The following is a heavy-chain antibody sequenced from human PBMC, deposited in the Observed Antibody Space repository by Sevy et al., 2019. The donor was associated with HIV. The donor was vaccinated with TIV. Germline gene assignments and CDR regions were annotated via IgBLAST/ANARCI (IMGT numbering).Heavy chain of an antibody. CDR1: GFTVSSNY. J-gene: IGHJ6*02. V-gene: IGHV3-53*01. CDR2: IYSGGST. Sequence: GGSLRLSCAASGFTVSSNYMSWVRQAPGNGLEWVSVIYSGGSTYYADSVKGRFTISRDNSKNTLYLQMNSLRAEDTAVYYCARAEGSGSYYYYYYGMDVSGQRTAVTVSS. D-gene: IGHD3-10*01. CDR3: ARAEGSGSYYYYYYGMDV.